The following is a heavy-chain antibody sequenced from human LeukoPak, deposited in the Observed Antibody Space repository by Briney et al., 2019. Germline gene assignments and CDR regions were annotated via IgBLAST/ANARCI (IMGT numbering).Heavy chain of an antibody. D-gene: IGHD1-26*01. J-gene: IGHJ4*02. Sequence: ASVKVSCKASGYTFTSYAMHWVRQAPGQRLEWMGWINAGNGNTKYSQKFQGRVTITRDTSASTGYMELSSLRSEDTAVYYYARVYGRKWELPGYWGQGTLVTVSS. CDR3: ARVYGRKWELPGY. CDR2: INAGNGNT. CDR1: GYTFTSYA. V-gene: IGHV1-3*01.